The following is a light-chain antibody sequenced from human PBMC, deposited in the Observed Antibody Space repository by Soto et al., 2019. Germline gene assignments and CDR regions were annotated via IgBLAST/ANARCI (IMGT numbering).Light chain of an antibody. J-gene: IGKJ3*01. Sequence: EIVLTQSPGTLSLSPGERGTLSCRTSQTVNSPYLAWYQQKPGQAPRLLISGASTRATGIPDRFSGSGSGTEFTLTISRLESEDFAVYYCYQHETSPPTFGPGTKVD. CDR3: YQHETSPPT. CDR1: QTVNSPY. V-gene: IGKV3-20*01. CDR2: GAS.